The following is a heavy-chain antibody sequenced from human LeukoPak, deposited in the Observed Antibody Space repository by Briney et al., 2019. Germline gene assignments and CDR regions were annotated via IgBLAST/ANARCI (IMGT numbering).Heavy chain of an antibody. CDR2: ISGSGGST. CDR1: GITFSSYA. CDR3: AKGGAATGYYFDY. D-gene: IGHD1-26*01. J-gene: IGHJ4*02. V-gene: IGHV3-23*01. Sequence: PGGSLRVSCAASGITFSSYAMTWVRQAPGKGLEWLSAISGSGGSTYYADSVKGRFTISRDNSRDTLYLQMNTLRAEDTAVYYCAKGGAATGYYFDYWGQGTLVTVSS.